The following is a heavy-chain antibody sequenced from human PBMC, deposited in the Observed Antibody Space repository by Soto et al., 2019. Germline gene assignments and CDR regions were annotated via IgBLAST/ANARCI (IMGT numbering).Heavy chain of an antibody. V-gene: IGHV3-30-3*01. D-gene: IGHD2-2*02. Sequence: PGGSLRLSCAASGFTFSSYAMHWVRQAPGKGLEWVAVISYDGSNKYYADPVKGRFTISRDNSKNTLYLQMNSLRAEDTAVYYCARDLIYLYTRPPTYGMDVWGQGTTVTVSS. J-gene: IGHJ6*02. CDR2: ISYDGSNK. CDR3: ARDLIYLYTRPPTYGMDV. CDR1: GFTFSSYA.